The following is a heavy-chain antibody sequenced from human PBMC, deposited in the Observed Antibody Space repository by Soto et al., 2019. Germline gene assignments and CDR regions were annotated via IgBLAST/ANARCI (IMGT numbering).Heavy chain of an antibody. CDR3: AKAGGLHLGELSLSSFDY. J-gene: IGHJ4*02. CDR1: GFTFSSYA. Sequence: EVQLLESGGGLVQPGGSLRLSCAASGFTFSSYAMSWVRQAPGKGLEWVSAISGSGGSTYYADSVKGRFTISRDNSKNTLYLQMNSLRAEDTAVYYCAKAGGLHLGELSLSSFDYWGQGTLVTVSS. V-gene: IGHV3-23*01. CDR2: ISGSGGST. D-gene: IGHD3-16*02.